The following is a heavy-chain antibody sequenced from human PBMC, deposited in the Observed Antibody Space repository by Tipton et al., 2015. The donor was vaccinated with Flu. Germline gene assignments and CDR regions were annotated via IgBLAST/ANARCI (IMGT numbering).Heavy chain of an antibody. J-gene: IGHJ3*02. V-gene: IGHV4-4*07. CDR3: AKHFERGFDI. D-gene: IGHD3-10*01. CDR2: IYSSGST. Sequence: LRLSCTVSGGSLSSYYWSWIRQPAGKGLEWIGRIYSSGSTKYNSSLKSRVTMSVDTSKNQFTLKLSSVTAADTAVYYCAKHFERGFDIWGQGTMVTVSS. CDR1: GGSLSSYY.